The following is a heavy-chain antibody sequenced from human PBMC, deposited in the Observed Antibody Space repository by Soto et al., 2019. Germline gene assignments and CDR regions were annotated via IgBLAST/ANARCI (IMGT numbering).Heavy chain of an antibody. CDR1: GYTFADYH. CDR3: ARDSTINWYTFFDF. D-gene: IGHD1-1*01. Sequence: QVHLVQSGAEVKTPGASLKVSCKASGYTFADYHIHCVRQAPGEGLEWMGWVTPSTGGTNYAPKFQGRVTMPSDTSTSTAYMELIGLRSNDTAVYYCARDSTINWYTFFDFWGQGTLVTVSA. V-gene: IGHV1-2*02. CDR2: VTPSTGGT. J-gene: IGHJ4*02.